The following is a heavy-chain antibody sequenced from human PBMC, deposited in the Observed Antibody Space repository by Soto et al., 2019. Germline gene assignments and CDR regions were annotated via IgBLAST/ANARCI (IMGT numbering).Heavy chain of an antibody. CDR1: GFTFSSYA. V-gene: IGHV3-23*01. CDR3: AKAYDILTGYRAGSFDY. J-gene: IGHJ4*02. Sequence: PGGSLRLSCAASGFTFSSYAMSWVRQAPGKGLEWVSAISGSGGSTYYADSVKGRFTISRDNSKNTLYLQMNSLRAEDTAVYYCAKAYDILTGYRAGSFDYWGQGTLVTVSS. D-gene: IGHD3-9*01. CDR2: ISGSGGST.